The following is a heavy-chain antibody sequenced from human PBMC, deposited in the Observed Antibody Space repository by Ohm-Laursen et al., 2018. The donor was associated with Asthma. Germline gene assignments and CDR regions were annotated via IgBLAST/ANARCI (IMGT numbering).Heavy chain of an antibody. CDR2: INPNSGGT. D-gene: IGHD6-19*01. Sequence: ASVKVSCKASGYTFTGYYMHWVRQAPGQGLEWMGRINPNSGGTNYAQKLQGRVTMTTDTSTSTAYMELRSLRSDDTAVYYCARDDIAVAGIVDYWGQGTLVTVSS. J-gene: IGHJ4*02. CDR3: ARDDIAVAGIVDY. V-gene: IGHV1-2*06. CDR1: GYTFTGYY.